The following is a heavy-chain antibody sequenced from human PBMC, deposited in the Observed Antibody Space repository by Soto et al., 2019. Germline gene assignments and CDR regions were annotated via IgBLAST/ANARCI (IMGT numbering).Heavy chain of an antibody. J-gene: IGHJ4*02. CDR3: ARDRYGSQTIFDS. CDR2: IWDDGSNE. D-gene: IGHD3-10*01. V-gene: IGHV3-33*01. Sequence: QVHLVESGGGVVQPGRSLRLSCVASGFTFSNFAMHWVRQAPGKGLEWVAVIWDDGSNENYGDSVKGRFTISRDNSKNTLHLQMNSLRREDTALYYCARDRYGSQTIFDSWGQGTLVTVSS. CDR1: GFTFSNFA.